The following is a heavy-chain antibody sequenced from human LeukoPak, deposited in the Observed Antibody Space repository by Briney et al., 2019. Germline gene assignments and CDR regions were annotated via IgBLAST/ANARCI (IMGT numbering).Heavy chain of an antibody. D-gene: IGHD2-15*01. Sequence: GESLRISCKGSGYSFTNYWISWVRQMPGKGLEWMGRIDPSDSYTNYSPSFQGQVTISADKSINTAYLQWNSLKASDTAMYYCARWGGYCTGGSCYPLYYFDSWGQGTLVTVSS. CDR2: IDPSDSYT. J-gene: IGHJ4*02. CDR1: GYSFTNYW. CDR3: ARWGGYCTGGSCYPLYYFDS. V-gene: IGHV5-10-1*04.